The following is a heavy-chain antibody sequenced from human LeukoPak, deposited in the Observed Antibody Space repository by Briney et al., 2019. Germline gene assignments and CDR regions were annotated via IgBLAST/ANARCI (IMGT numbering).Heavy chain of an antibody. D-gene: IGHD3/OR15-3a*01. CDR2: IYISGNT. CDR1: GFTVSSSF. Sequence: TGGSLRLSCAGSGFTVSSSFMAWVRQAPGKGLEWVSIIYISGNTSYADSVKGRFTISRDNSKNTLFLQMNSLRAEDTVVYYCARDRGTLRAFDIWGQGTMVTVSS. CDR3: ARDRGTLRAFDI. J-gene: IGHJ3*02. V-gene: IGHV3-66*01.